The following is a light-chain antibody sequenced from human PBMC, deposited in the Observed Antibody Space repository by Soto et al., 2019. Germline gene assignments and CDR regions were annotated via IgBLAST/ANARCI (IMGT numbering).Light chain of an antibody. J-gene: IGKJ1*01. CDR2: GAS. V-gene: IGKV3-20*01. CDR3: QQYGNSPPRT. Sequence: IVLTQSPGTVSLSPGERATLSCRASQSVRSNYLAWYQQKPGQPPRLLIYGASSRATGIPDRFSGSGSGTDFTLAISRLEPEDFAVYYCQQYGNSPPRTFGQGTKVEIK. CDR1: QSVRSNY.